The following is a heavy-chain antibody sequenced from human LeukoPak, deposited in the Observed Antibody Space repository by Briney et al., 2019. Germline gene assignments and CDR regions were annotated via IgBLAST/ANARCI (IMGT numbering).Heavy chain of an antibody. J-gene: IGHJ4*02. V-gene: IGHV3-33*01. Sequence: GGSLRLSCAASGFTFSSYGMHWVRQAPGKGLEWVAVIWYDGSNKYYADSVKGRFTISRDNSKNTLYLQMNSPRAEDTAVYYCARDELYYYDSSGYSDLDYWGQGTLVTVSS. CDR1: GFTFSSYG. D-gene: IGHD3-22*01. CDR2: IWYDGSNK. CDR3: ARDELYYYDSSGYSDLDY.